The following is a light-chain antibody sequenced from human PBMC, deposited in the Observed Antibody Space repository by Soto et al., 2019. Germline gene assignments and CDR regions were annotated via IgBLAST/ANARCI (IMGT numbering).Light chain of an antibody. J-gene: IGKJ1*01. CDR3: QQRSNWPWM. CDR2: HAS. CDR1: QSVSSY. V-gene: IGKV3-11*01. Sequence: EIVLTQSPATLSLSPGERATLSCRASQSVSSYLAWYQQKPGQAPRLLIYHASNRATGIPARFSGSGSGTDVNLPISSLEPEDFAVYYCQQRSNWPWMVGQGTKVEI.